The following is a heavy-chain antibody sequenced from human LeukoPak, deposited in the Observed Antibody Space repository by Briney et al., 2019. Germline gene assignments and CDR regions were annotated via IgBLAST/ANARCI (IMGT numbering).Heavy chain of an antibody. V-gene: IGHV3-21*01. Sequence: GGSLRLSRAASGFTFSSYSMNWVRQAPGKGLEWVSSISSSSSYIYYADSVKGRFTISRDNAKNSLYLQMDSLRAEDTAVYYCAELGITMIGGVWGKGTTVTISS. CDR3: AELGITMIGGV. CDR2: ISSSSSYI. CDR1: GFTFSSYS. D-gene: IGHD3-10*02. J-gene: IGHJ6*04.